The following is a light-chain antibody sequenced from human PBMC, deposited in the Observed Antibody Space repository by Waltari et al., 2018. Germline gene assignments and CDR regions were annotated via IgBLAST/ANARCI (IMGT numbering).Light chain of an antibody. CDR2: SAS. CDR3: QQRSNWPRT. Sequence: EIVLTQSPDTLSLSPGESATLSCRASQSVTNSLAWYQQKPGQAPRLLIYSASNRATGVPARFSGSGSGTDFTLTISSLEPEDFAVYYCQQRSNWPRTFGQGTKVEIK. V-gene: IGKV3-11*01. J-gene: IGKJ1*01. CDR1: QSVTNS.